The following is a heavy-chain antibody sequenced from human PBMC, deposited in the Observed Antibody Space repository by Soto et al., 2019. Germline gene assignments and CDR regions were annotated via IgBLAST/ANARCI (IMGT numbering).Heavy chain of an antibody. CDR3: ARERMTTPAAFRY. CDR2: INSDGSST. J-gene: IGHJ4*02. Sequence: HPGGSLRLSCAASGFTFSSYWMHWVRQAPGKGLVWVSRINSDGSSTSYADSVKGRFTISRDNAKNTLYLQMNSLRAEDTAVYYCARERMTTPAAFRYWGQGTLVTVSS. V-gene: IGHV3-74*01. D-gene: IGHD4-17*01. CDR1: GFTFSSYW.